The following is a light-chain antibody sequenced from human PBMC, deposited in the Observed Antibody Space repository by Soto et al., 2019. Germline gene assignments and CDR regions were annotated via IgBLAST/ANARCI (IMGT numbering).Light chain of an antibody. CDR2: DVS. V-gene: IGLV2-14*01. CDR1: SSDIGGYNY. Sequence: QSALTQPASVSGSPGQSITISCTGTSSDIGGYNYVSWYQQHPGKAPKLMIFDVSNRPSWVSNRFSGSKSGNTASLTISGLQPEDEADYYCSSYTSSSTLLFGGGTKLTVL. CDR3: SSYTSSSTLL. J-gene: IGLJ2*01.